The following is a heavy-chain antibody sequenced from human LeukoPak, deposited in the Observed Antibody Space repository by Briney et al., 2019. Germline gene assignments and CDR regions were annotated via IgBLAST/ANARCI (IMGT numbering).Heavy chain of an antibody. CDR2: INPNSGGT. Sequence: ASVKVSCKASGYTFTDYYIQWMRQAPGQGLECMGWINPNSGGTYSAQNFQGRVTMTRDTSINTAYMELSGLGSDDTAVYYCARAAYCGGSCYHYFDYWGQGTLVTVSS. J-gene: IGHJ4*02. CDR1: GYTFTDYY. CDR3: ARAAYCGGSCYHYFDY. D-gene: IGHD2-21*02. V-gene: IGHV1-2*02.